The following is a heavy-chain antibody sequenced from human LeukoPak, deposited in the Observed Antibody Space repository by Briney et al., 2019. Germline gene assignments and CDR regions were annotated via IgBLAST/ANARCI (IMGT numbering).Heavy chain of an antibody. J-gene: IGHJ3*02. Sequence: ASVKVSCKASGYTFTGYYMHWVRQAPGQGLEWMGWINPNSGGTNYAQKFQGRVTMTRDTSISTAYMELSRLRSDDTAVYYCAREIPPSSIAVAIDPDDAFDIWGQGTTVTVSS. CDR1: GYTFTGYY. D-gene: IGHD6-19*01. CDR3: AREIPPSSIAVAIDPDDAFDI. V-gene: IGHV1-2*02. CDR2: INPNSGGT.